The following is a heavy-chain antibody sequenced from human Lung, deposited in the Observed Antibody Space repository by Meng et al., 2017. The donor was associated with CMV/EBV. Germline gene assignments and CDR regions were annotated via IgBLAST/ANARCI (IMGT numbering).Heavy chain of an antibody. Sequence: GGSLRLSCAASGFTFSSYSMNWVRQAPGKGLEWISYINDASNNKYYADSVKGRFTISRDNAQKSLFLQMNTLRVEDTAIYYCARTPRGYSHGYSALYFDSWGQGTLVTVSS. CDR3: ARTPRGYSHGYSALYFDS. D-gene: IGHD5-18*01. CDR2: INDASNNK. CDR1: GFTFSSYS. J-gene: IGHJ4*02. V-gene: IGHV3-48*04.